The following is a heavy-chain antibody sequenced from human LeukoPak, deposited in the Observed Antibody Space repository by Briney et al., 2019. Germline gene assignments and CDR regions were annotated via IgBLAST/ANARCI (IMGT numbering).Heavy chain of an antibody. CDR3: AKVGYSGSFDY. CDR2: VHYTGST. CDR1: GASINGYY. D-gene: IGHD3-22*01. V-gene: IGHV4-59*03. J-gene: IGHJ4*02. Sequence: SETLSLTCTVSGASINGYYWTWIRQTPGKGLEWIGYVHYTGSTSYNPSLRGRVTMSIDTSKNQFSLNVNSATAADTAVYYCAKVGYSGSFDYWGQGTLVTVSS.